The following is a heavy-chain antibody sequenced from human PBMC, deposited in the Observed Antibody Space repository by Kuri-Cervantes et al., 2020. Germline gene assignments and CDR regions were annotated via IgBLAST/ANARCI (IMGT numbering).Heavy chain of an antibody. V-gene: IGHV4-34*01. CDR2: INHSGST. CDR1: GGSFSGYY. J-gene: IGHJ4*02. CDR3: ARRFPSGDGFYDY. Sequence: SETLSLTCAVYGGSFSGYYWSWIRQPPGKGLEWIGEINHSGSTDYNSSLKGRVTLSVDTSKNQFSLKMTSVTAADTAFYYCARRFPSGDGFYDYWGQGSLVTVSS. D-gene: IGHD3-3*01.